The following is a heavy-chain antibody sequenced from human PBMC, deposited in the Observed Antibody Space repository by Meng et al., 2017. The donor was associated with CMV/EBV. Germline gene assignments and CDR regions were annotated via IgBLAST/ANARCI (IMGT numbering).Heavy chain of an antibody. Sequence: QVQLVHAGVEVKKAGASVKVSCKASGYTFTGYGISWVRQAPGQGLEWMGWISVYNGHTNFAQNLQGRVTMTTDTSTNTAYVELRSLRSDDTAIYYCARGVPLGIIYSFDYWGQGTLVTVSS. D-gene: IGHD2-21*01. CDR2: ISVYNGHT. V-gene: IGHV1-18*01. J-gene: IGHJ4*01. CDR3: ARGVPLGIIYSFDY. CDR1: GYTFTGYG.